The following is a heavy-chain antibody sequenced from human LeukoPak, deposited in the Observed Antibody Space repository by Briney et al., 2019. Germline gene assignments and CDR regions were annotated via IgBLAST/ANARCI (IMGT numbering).Heavy chain of an antibody. J-gene: IGHJ4*02. CDR2: IYPDESDT. D-gene: IGHD6-6*01. CDR1: GYSFSNYW. Sequence: GESLKISCKASGYSFSNYWIGRVRQMPGEGLEWMGRIYPDESDTTYSPSFQGQVTITADKSTNTAYLQWRSLKASDTAMYYCARQIDSALRLDYWGQGTLVTVSS. V-gene: IGHV5-51*01. CDR3: ARQIDSALRLDY.